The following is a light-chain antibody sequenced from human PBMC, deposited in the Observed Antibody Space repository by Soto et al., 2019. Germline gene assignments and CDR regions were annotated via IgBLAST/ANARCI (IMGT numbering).Light chain of an antibody. CDR2: AAS. V-gene: IGKV1-6*01. Sequence: AIQMTQSPSSLSASVGDRVTITCRASQGIGNDLGWYQQKPGKAPKLLIYAASSLQSGVPSRFSGSGSGTDFTLTISSLQPEDFATYYCLQDYNYPWTFGQGTKLEIK. CDR3: LQDYNYPWT. J-gene: IGKJ2*01. CDR1: QGIGND.